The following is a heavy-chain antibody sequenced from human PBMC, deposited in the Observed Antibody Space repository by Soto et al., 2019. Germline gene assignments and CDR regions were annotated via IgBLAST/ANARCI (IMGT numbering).Heavy chain of an antibody. CDR1: GFDFSTST. CDR3: ARGKGWLQFGS. J-gene: IGHJ4*02. Sequence: GGSLRLSCAASGFDFSTSTMNWVRQAPGKGLEWVSSMSRSSGFIHYADSVKGRFTISGDNTNNTLSLQMNSLRADDTAVYYCARGKGWLQFGSGGQGTLVTVSS. D-gene: IGHD3-10*01. V-gene: IGHV3-21*01. CDR2: MSRSSGFI.